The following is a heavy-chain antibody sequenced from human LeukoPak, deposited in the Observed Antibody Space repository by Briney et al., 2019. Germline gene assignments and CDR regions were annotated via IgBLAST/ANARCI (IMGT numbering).Heavy chain of an antibody. Sequence: GGSLRLSCAASGFTFNRNDMSWVRQAPGKGLEWVSTMDGRGEKTFYEDSVNGRFTISRDNSKNMLNLKMSSLTGDDTALYYCVRRGDASSGWGDHDYWGQGALVTVSS. CDR3: VRRGDASSGWGDHDY. J-gene: IGHJ4*02. D-gene: IGHD6-19*01. CDR2: MDGRGEKT. V-gene: IGHV3-23*01. CDR1: GFTFNRND.